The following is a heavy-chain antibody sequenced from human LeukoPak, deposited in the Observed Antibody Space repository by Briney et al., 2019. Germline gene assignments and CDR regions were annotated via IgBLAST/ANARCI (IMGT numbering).Heavy chain of an antibody. CDR3: ARVDYSYGYFDY. CDR1: GFTFSSYG. Sequence: PGGSLRLSCAASGFTFSSYGMHWVRQAPGKGLEWVAAIWYDGSNKYYADSVKGRFTISRDNSKNTLYLQMNSLRAEDTAVYYCARVDYSYGYFDYWGQGTLVTVSS. J-gene: IGHJ4*02. D-gene: IGHD5-18*01. V-gene: IGHV3-33*01. CDR2: IWYDGSNK.